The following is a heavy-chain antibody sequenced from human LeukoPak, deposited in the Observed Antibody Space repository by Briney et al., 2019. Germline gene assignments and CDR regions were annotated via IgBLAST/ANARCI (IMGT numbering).Heavy chain of an antibody. D-gene: IGHD3-22*01. J-gene: IGHJ4*02. CDR2: ISYDGSNK. V-gene: IGHV3-30*18. CDR1: GFTFSSYG. Sequence: PGGSLRLSCAASGFTFSSYGMHWVRQAPGKGLEWVAVISYDGSNKYYADSVKGRFTISRDNSKNTLYLQMNSLRAEDTAVYYCAKDQYPRTYYYDSSGSPRDYWGQGTPVTVSS. CDR3: AKDQYPRTYYYDSSGSPRDY.